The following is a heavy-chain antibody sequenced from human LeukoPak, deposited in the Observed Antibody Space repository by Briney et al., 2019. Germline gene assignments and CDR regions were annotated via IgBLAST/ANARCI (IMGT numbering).Heavy chain of an antibody. CDR3: ATQGYNNQTMDV. Sequence: SETLSLTCTVSGDSIRTTRYRGWSRQRHGKGLEWIGAIYFSGSTYYNPSLKSRVMISVDTSRNQFSLKLTSVTAADTAAYYCATQGYNNQTMDVWGQGTTVTVSS. V-gene: IGHV4-39*01. CDR2: IYFSGST. D-gene: IGHD5-24*01. CDR1: GDSIRTTRY. J-gene: IGHJ6*02.